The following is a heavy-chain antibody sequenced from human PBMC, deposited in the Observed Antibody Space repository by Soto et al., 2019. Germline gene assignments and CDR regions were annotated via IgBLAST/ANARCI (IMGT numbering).Heavy chain of an antibody. J-gene: IGHJ4*02. V-gene: IGHV4-39*01. CDR1: GGSISSSSYY. CDR2: IYYSGST. CDR3: ASTIAVYPLYYFDY. Sequence: SETLSLTCTVSGGSISSSSYYWGWIRQPPGKGLEWIGSIYYSGSTYYNPSLKSRVTISVDTSKNQFSLKLSSVTAADTAVYYCASTIAVYPLYYFDYWGQGTLVTVSS. D-gene: IGHD6-19*01.